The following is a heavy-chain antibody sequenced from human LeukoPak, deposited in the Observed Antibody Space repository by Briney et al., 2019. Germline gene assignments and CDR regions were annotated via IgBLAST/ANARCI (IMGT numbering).Heavy chain of an antibody. CDR1: DDSISDYY. V-gene: IGHV4-59*01. D-gene: IGHD3-16*01. Sequence: SETLSLTCTVSDDSISDYYRWWIRQPPRKGLEWIGYFYNSGRSTYNPSAKSRVTISSDTSKNHFSLKLNSVTTADTAVYYCTRGAGWLINYWGQGILVTASS. J-gene: IGHJ4*02. CDR2: FYNSGRS. CDR3: TRGAGWLINY.